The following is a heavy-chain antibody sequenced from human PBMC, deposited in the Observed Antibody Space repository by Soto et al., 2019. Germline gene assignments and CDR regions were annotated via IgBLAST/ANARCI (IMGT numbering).Heavy chain of an antibody. CDR2: IKSKTDGGTT. CDR1: GFTFSNAW. D-gene: IGHD2-15*01. Sequence: GGSLRLSCAASGFTFSNAWMSWVRQAPGKGLEWVGRIKSKTDGGTTDYAAPVKGSFTISSDDSTNTLYLHMISLKSEDAAVYYCTAGLTGGYCSGGSCYSFDYWGQGTLVTVSS. J-gene: IGHJ4*02. V-gene: IGHV3-15*01. CDR3: TAGLTGGYCSGGSCYSFDY.